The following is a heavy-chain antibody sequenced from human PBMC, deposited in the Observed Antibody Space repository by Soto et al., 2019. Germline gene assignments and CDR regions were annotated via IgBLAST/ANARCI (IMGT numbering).Heavy chain of an antibody. J-gene: IGHJ6*03. Sequence: QVQLVQSGAEVKKPGATMKVSCKASGYTFTSYGISWVRQAPGQGLEWMGWISAYNGNTNYAQKLQGRGTMTTYTSTSTAYMELRSLRSDDTAVYYCARPTGEYSGYGGRDYYYYMDVWGKGTTVTVSS. CDR3: ARPTGEYSGYGGRDYYYYMDV. CDR2: ISAYNGNT. CDR1: GYTFTSYG. D-gene: IGHD5-12*01. V-gene: IGHV1-18*01.